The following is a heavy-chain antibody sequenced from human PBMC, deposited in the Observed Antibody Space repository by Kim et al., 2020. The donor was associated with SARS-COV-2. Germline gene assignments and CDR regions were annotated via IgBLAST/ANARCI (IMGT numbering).Heavy chain of an antibody. CDR3: ARLLDYNYDSSGYYEDY. D-gene: IGHD3-22*01. V-gene: IGHV1-46*01. J-gene: IGHJ4*02. Sequence: FQGRVTMTRDTSTSTVYMELSSLRSEDTAVYYCARLLDYNYDSSGYYEDYWGQGTLVTVSS.